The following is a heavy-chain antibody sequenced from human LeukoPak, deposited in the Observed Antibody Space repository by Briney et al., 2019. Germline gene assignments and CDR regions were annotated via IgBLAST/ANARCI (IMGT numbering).Heavy chain of an antibody. CDR2: INPNSGGT. CDR1: GYTFSDYY. CDR3: AVDISSGWSFDY. V-gene: IGHV1-2*02. J-gene: IGHJ4*02. D-gene: IGHD6-19*01. Sequence: GSVKVSCKASGYTFSDYYIHWLRQAPGQGLEWMGWINPNSGGTNYAQKFQGRVTLTRDTSISTAYMELCRLRSDDTAVYYCAVDISSGWSFDYWGQGTLVTVSS.